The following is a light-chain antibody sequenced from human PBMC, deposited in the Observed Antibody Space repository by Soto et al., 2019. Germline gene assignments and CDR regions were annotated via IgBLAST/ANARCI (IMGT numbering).Light chain of an antibody. CDR1: SSDVGGYNY. CDR2: EVS. CDR3: SSYTTSSSHWV. V-gene: IGLV2-14*01. J-gene: IGLJ3*02. Sequence: QSALTQPASVSGSPGQSITISCTGTSSDVGGYNYVSWYQQHPGKAPKLMIYEVSNRPSGVSNRFSGSKSRNTASLTISGLQVGYESDHYCSSYTTSSSHWVFGGGTQLTVL.